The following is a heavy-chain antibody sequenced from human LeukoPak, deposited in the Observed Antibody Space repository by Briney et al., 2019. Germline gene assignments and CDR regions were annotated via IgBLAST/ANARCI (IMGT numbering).Heavy chain of an antibody. CDR2: IWYDGSSK. D-gene: IGHD1-7*01. J-gene: IGHJ4*02. CDR1: GFTFSSSG. V-gene: IGHV3-33*01. CDR3: ARDDGGDWNYDY. Sequence: GGSLRLSCAASGFTFSSSGMHWVRQAPGKGLEWVAVIWYDGSSKYYADSVKGRFTISRDNSKNTLYLQMNSLRAEDTAVYFYARDDGGDWNYDYWGQGTLVTVSS.